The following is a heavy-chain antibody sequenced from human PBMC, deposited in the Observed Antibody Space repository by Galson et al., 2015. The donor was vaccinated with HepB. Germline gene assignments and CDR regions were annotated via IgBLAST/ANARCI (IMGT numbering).Heavy chain of an antibody. Sequence: SVKVSCKASGYIFTTYALNWVRQAPGQGPEWLGWINTDTENPTYAQAFRGRFVFSLDTSVSTAYLQISSLKAADTAIYYCARGDAGLSGMDVWGQGTTVTVSS. J-gene: IGHJ6*02. V-gene: IGHV7-4-1*02. CDR1: GYIFTTYA. D-gene: IGHD3/OR15-3a*01. CDR3: ARGDAGLSGMDV. CDR2: INTDTENP.